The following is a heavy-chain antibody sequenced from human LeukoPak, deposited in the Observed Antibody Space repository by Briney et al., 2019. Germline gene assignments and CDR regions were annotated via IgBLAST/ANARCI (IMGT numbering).Heavy chain of an antibody. CDR3: ARARAQCSGGSCYSLAWFDP. CDR2: ISDNGGST. CDR1: GFTFSSYA. J-gene: IGHJ5*02. Sequence: GGSLRLSCAASGFTFSSYAMHWVRQAPGKGLEYVSGISDNGGSTYYANSVKGRFTISRDNSKNTLYLQMGSLRAEDMAVYYCARARAQCSGGSCYSLAWFDPWGQGTLVTVSS. D-gene: IGHD2-15*01. V-gene: IGHV3-64*01.